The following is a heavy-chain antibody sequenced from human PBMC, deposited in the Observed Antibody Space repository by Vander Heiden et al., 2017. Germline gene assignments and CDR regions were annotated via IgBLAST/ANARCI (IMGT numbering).Heavy chain of an antibody. Sequence: QVPLVQSGAEVKKPGSSVKVSCKASGGTFSSYATSWVRQAPGQGLEGMGGNIPILGTGNYAQKFPGRGKITADKSPSTAYMELSSLRSEDTAVYYCARFGMGSGYWGQGTLVTVSS. CDR2: NIPILGTG. J-gene: IGHJ4*02. CDR3: ARFGMGSGY. V-gene: IGHV1-69*06. D-gene: IGHD3-3*01. CDR1: GGTFSSYA.